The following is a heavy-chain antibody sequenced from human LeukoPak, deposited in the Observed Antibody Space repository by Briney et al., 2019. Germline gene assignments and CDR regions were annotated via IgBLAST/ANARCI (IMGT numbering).Heavy chain of an antibody. D-gene: IGHD2-15*01. J-gene: IGHJ4*02. CDR3: AGSGSLFDY. V-gene: IGHV4-59*12. CDR2: IYYTGST. Sequence: SETLSLTCTVSGGSISGYYWSWIRQSPEKGLESIGFIYYTGSTNYNPSLKSRVTMSIDTSKNQFSLRLSSVTAADTAVYYCAGSGSLFDYWGQGTLVTVSS. CDR1: GGSISGYY.